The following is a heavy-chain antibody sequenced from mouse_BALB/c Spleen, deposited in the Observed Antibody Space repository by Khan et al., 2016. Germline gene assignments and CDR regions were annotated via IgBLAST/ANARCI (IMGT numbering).Heavy chain of an antibody. CDR2: INPYNDGS. Sequence: VQLQQSGPELVKPGASVKMSCKASGYTFTSYIMHWVKQKPGQGLEWIGYINPYNDGSKYNEKFKGKATLTSDKSSSTAYMELSSLTTEDSAVYSCARKNYYVSSLYWSSDVWGAGPPVTVPS. D-gene: IGHD1-1*01. J-gene: IGHJ1*01. CDR3: ARKNYYVSSLYWSSDV. V-gene: IGHV1S136*01. CDR1: GYTFTSYI.